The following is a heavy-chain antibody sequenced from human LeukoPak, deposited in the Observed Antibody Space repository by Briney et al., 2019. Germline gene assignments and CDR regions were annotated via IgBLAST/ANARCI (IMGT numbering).Heavy chain of an antibody. V-gene: IGHV4-59*01. CDR3: ARDEADYYGSGSYLGMDV. Sequence: SETLSLTCTVSGGSISSYYWSWIRQPPGKGLEWIGYIYYSGSTNYNPSLKSRVTISVDTSKNQFSLKLSSVTAADTAVYYCARDEADYYGSGSYLGMDVWGQGTTVTVSS. CDR1: GGSISSYY. D-gene: IGHD3-10*01. CDR2: IYYSGST. J-gene: IGHJ6*02.